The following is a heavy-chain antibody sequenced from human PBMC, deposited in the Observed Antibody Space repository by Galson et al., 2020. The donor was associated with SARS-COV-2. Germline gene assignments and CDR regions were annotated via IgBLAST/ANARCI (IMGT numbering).Heavy chain of an antibody. Sequence: GESLKISCAASGFTFSSYAMHWVRQAPGKGLERVAVISYDGSNKYYADSVKGRFTISRDNSKNTLYLQMNSLRAEDTAVYYCARSFLGSYYYGMDVWGQGTTVTVSS. V-gene: IGHV3-30*04. CDR3: ARSFLGSYYYGMDV. J-gene: IGHJ6*02. CDR1: GFTFSSYA. CDR2: ISYDGSNK.